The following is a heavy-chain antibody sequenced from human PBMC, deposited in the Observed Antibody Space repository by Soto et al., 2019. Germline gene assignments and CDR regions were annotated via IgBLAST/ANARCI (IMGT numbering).Heavy chain of an antibody. CDR3: AEGRQLWDPFDD. D-gene: IGHD1-1*01. CDR2: ISASGGSA. CDR1: GFTFSSYE. V-gene: IGHV3-23*01. Sequence: GGSLRLSCAASGFTFSSYEMNWVRQAPGKGLGWVSIISASGGSAYYAASVKGRFTTSRDNSKNTLYLQMNRLRPDDTAVYYCAEGRQLWDPFDDWGQGTLVTVSA. J-gene: IGHJ4*02.